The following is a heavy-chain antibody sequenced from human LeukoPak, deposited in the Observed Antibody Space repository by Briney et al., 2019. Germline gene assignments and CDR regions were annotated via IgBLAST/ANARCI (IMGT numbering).Heavy chain of an antibody. CDR1: GGSISSYY. CDR3: ARVINWFDP. CDR2: IYYSGST. Sequence: PSETLSPTCTVSGGSISSYYWSWIRQPPGKGLEWIGYIYYSGSTNYNPSLKSRVTISVDTSKNQFSLKLSSVTAADTAAYYCARVINWFDPWGQGTLVTVSS. J-gene: IGHJ5*02. V-gene: IGHV4-59*01.